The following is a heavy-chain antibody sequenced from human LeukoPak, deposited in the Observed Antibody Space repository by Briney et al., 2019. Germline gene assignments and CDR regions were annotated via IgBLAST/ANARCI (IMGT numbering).Heavy chain of an antibody. V-gene: IGHV3-23*01. CDR1: GFTFSSYA. CDR2: ISGSGGST. Sequence: GGSLRLSCAASGFTFSSYAMSWVRQAPGKGLEWVSAISGSGGSTYYADSVKGRFTISRDNSKNTLYLQMNSLRAEDTAVYYCAKNAGSDSSGYYSNSDYYYYYMDVWGKGTTVTVSS. CDR3: AKNAGSDSSGYYSNSDYYYYYMDV. D-gene: IGHD3-22*01. J-gene: IGHJ6*03.